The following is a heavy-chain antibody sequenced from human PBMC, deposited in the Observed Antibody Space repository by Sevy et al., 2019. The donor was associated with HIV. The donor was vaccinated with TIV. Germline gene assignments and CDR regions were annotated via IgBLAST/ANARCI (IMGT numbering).Heavy chain of an antibody. CDR2: INQDGSEK. V-gene: IGHV3-7*03. J-gene: IGHJ3*02. CDR3: ARADCGGDCYGGAFDI. Sequence: GGSLRLSCVGAGISISSHWMNWVRQSPGKGLEWVANINQDGSEKYYVYSVKGRFTISRDNAKDSLYLQMNSLRAEDTAVYYCARADCGGDCYGGAFDIWGQGTMVTVSS. D-gene: IGHD2-21*01. CDR1: GISISSHW.